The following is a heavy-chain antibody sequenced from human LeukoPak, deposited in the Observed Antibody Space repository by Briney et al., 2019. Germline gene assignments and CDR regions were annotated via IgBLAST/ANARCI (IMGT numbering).Heavy chain of an antibody. J-gene: IGHJ4*02. D-gene: IGHD1-26*01. V-gene: IGHV3-30*02. CDR1: GFTFSNNG. CDR2: TRYDESKT. Sequence: PGGSLRLSCAASGFTFSNNGMHWVRQTPGKGLEWVAFTRYDESKTFYGDSVRGRFTISRDNSKNTLYLQMNSLTTDDSAVYYCAKARYSGSPALHFWGQGTLVTVSS. CDR3: AKARYSGSPALHF.